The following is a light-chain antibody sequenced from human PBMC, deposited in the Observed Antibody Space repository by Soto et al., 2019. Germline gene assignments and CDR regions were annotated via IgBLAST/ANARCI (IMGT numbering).Light chain of an antibody. V-gene: IGKV3-20*01. J-gene: IGKJ2*01. CDR1: QTVRNNY. CDR2: GAS. Sequence: EIVLTLSPSTLSLSPGDRAALSCRASQTVRNNYVAWYQQKPGQAPKLLIYGASSRATDIPGRFSGSGSGTDFALTISRLEPEDFAVYYCQHYGGPVGYTFGQGTKLEIK. CDR3: QHYGGPVGYT.